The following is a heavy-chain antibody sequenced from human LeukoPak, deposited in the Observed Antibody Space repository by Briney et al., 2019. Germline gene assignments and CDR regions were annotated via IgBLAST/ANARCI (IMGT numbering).Heavy chain of an antibody. J-gene: IGHJ6*03. CDR3: AKNGDRGAYCTGGTCYPYFYYYMDV. Sequence: GGTLRLPCAASGITFSSYGMSWVRQAPGKGLEWVSSISSTGGTTYYADSVKGRFTISRDNSKNTLYLQMNSLRAEDTAIYYCAKNGDRGAYCTGGTCYPYFYYYMDVWGKGTTVTI. V-gene: IGHV3-23*01. CDR2: ISSTGGTT. CDR1: GITFSSYG. D-gene: IGHD2-15*01.